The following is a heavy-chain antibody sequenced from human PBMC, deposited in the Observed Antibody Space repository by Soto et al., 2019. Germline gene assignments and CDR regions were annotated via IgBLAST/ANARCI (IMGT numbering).Heavy chain of an antibody. D-gene: IGHD2-2*01. CDR3: ARDVVVVPAAHYGMDV. CDR2: INPSGGST. J-gene: IGHJ6*02. Sequence: GASVKVSWKASGYTFTSYYMHWVRQAPGQGLEWMGIINPSGGSTIYAQKFQGRVTMTRDTSTSTVYMELSSLRSEDTAVYYCARDVVVVPAAHYGMDVWGQGTTVTVSS. V-gene: IGHV1-46*01. CDR1: GYTFTSYY.